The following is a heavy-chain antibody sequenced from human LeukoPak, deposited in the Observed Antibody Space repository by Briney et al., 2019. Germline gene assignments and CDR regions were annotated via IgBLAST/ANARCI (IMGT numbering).Heavy chain of an antibody. CDR3: ARDPTRYYDSSGYSDY. Sequence: PGGSLRLSCAASGFTFSSYGMHWVRQAPGKGLEWVAYIRYDGSNKYYADSVKGRFTISRDNAKNSLYLQMNSLRAEDTAVYYCARDPTRYYDSSGYSDYWGQGTLVTVSP. V-gene: IGHV3-30*02. J-gene: IGHJ4*02. CDR2: IRYDGSNK. D-gene: IGHD3-22*01. CDR1: GFTFSSYG.